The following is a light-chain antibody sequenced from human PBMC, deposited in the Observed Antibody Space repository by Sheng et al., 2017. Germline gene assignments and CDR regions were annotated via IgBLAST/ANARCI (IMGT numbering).Light chain of an antibody. CDR1: SADIGTYSL. J-gene: IGLJ2*01. CDR2: EVS. Sequence: QSALTQPASVSGSPGQSITISCTGNSADIGTYSLVSWYQQHPDKAPKLMIYEVSQRPSGVSNRFSGSKSGNTASLTISGLQTEDEADYFCCSYADSSNLVFGGRDQADRP. V-gene: IGLV2-23*02. CDR3: CSYADSSNLV.